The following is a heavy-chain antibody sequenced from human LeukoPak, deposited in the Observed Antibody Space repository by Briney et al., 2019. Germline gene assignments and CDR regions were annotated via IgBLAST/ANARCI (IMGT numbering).Heavy chain of an antibody. V-gene: IGHV3-53*05. CDR2: IYSGGST. J-gene: IGHJ6*03. CDR1: GFTVSSNY. CDR3: AKAIVSEPYYYYYMDV. Sequence: GGSLRLSCAASGFTVSSNYMSWVRQAPGKGLEWVSVIYSGGSTYYADSVKGRFTISRDNSKNTLYLQMNSLRAEDTAVYYCAKAIVSEPYYYYYMDVWGKGTTVTVSS. D-gene: IGHD1-26*01.